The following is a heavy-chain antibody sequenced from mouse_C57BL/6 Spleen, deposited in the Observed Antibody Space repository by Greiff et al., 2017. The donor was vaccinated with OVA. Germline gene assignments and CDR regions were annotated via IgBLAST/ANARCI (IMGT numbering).Heavy chain of an antibody. CDR3: ARGEAFYYGSSFDY. J-gene: IGHJ2*01. D-gene: IGHD1-1*01. V-gene: IGHV1-52*01. Sequence: VQLQQPGAELVRPGSSVKLSCKASGYTFTSYWMHWVKQRPIQGLEWIGNIDPSDSETHYNQKFKDKATLTVDKSSSTASMQLSSLTSEDSAVYDWARGEAFYYGSSFDYWGQGTTLTVSS. CDR1: GYTFTSYW. CDR2: IDPSDSET.